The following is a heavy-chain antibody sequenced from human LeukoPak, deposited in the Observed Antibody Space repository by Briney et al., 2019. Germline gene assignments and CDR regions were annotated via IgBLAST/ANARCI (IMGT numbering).Heavy chain of an antibody. CDR2: ISGSGGST. Sequence: GGSLRLSCAASGFTFSSYAMSWVRQAPGKGLEWVSAISGSGGSTYYADSVKGRFTISRDNSKNTLYLQMNSLRAEDTAVYYCARDGTYYDFWSGYYRYWGQGTLVTVSS. CDR1: GFTFSSYA. D-gene: IGHD3-3*01. V-gene: IGHV3-23*01. J-gene: IGHJ4*02. CDR3: ARDGTYYDFWSGYYRY.